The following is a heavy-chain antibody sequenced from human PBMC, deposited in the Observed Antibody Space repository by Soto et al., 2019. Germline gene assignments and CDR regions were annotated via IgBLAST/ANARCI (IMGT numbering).Heavy chain of an antibody. CDR1: GFIFSNAW. CDR2: IKSKTDGGTS. Sequence: GSLRLSCAASGFIFSNAWMSWVRQAPGKGLEWVGRIKSKTDGGTSDFAAPVKGRFTISRDDSRNTLYLQMNSLKTEDKAVYYCTKDDPINKNWGQGTLVTVSS. J-gene: IGHJ1*01. CDR3: TKDDPINKN. V-gene: IGHV3-15*01.